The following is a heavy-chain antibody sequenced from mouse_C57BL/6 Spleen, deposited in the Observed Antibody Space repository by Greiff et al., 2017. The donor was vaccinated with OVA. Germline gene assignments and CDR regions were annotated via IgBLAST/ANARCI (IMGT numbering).Heavy chain of an antibody. CDR2: IWTGGGT. V-gene: IGHV2-9-1*01. J-gene: IGHJ4*01. CDR3: ASYGSSPYYAMDY. CDR1: GFSLTSYA. Sequence: VQLQQSGPGLVAPSQSLSITCTVSGFSLTSYAISWVRQPPGKGLEWLGVIWTGGGTNYNSALKSRLSISKDNSKSQVFLKMNSLQTDDTARYYCASYGSSPYYAMDYWGQGTSVTVSS. D-gene: IGHD1-1*01.